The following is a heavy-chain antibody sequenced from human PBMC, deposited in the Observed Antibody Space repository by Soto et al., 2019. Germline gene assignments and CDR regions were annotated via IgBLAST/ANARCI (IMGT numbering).Heavy chain of an antibody. D-gene: IGHD6-19*01. CDR2: IWYDGSNK. V-gene: IGHV3-33*01. Sequence: GGSLRLSCAASGFTFSSYGMHWVRQAPGKGLEWVAVIWYDGSNKYYADSVKGRFTISRDNSKNTLYLQMNSLRAEDTAVYYCARETVAYYYYYGMAVWGQGTTVTVSS. CDR1: GFTFSSYG. J-gene: IGHJ6*02. CDR3: ARETVAYYYYYGMAV.